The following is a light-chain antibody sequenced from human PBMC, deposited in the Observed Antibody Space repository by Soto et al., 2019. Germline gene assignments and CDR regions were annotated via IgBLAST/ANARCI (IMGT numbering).Light chain of an antibody. J-gene: IGLJ1*01. CDR3: SSYTTSSTRV. Sequence: QSALTQPPSTSGSPGQSITISCTGTSSDIGAYNYVSWYQQHPGEAPKLLIYEVTYRPSGVSDRFSGSKSAYTASLTISGLQPEDEADYYCSSYTTSSTRVFGTGTKV. CDR1: SSDIGAYNY. V-gene: IGLV2-14*01. CDR2: EVT.